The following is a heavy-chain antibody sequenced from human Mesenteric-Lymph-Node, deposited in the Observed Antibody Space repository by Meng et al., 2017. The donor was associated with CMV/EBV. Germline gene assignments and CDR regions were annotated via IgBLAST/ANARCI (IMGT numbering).Heavy chain of an antibody. D-gene: IGHD3/OR15-3a*01. Sequence: GESLKISCAASGITFRSYEMNWVRQAPGKGLEWVSYISSSGSTIYYADSVKGRFTISRDNAKNSLFLQMNSLRAEDTAVYYCASGDDFWTGYHFDYWGQGTLVTVS. V-gene: IGHV3-48*03. CDR2: ISSSGSTI. J-gene: IGHJ4*02. CDR3: ASGDDFWTGYHFDY. CDR1: GITFRSYE.